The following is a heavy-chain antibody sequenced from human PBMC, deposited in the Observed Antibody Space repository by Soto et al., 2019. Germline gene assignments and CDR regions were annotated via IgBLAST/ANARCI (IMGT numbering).Heavy chain of an antibody. V-gene: IGHV1-3*01. CDR3: AVVNYDSSGYRYGMDV. Sequence: ASVKVSCKASGYIFTGYTMHWVRQAPGQRLEWMGWINAGNGNTKYSQKFQGRVTITRDMSTSTAYMELSSLRSEDTAVYYCAVVNYDSSGYRYGMDVWGQGTTVTVSS. CDR1: GYIFTGYT. D-gene: IGHD3-22*01. CDR2: INAGNGNT. J-gene: IGHJ6*02.